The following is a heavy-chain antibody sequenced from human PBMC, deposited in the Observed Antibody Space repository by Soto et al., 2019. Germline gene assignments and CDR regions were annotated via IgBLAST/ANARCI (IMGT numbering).Heavy chain of an antibody. CDR1: GDSVSSNSAT. J-gene: IGHJ3*01. CDR3: ARAAVAFDAFDL. V-gene: IGHV6-1*01. D-gene: IGHD2-15*01. CDR2: RYLRSKWYN. Sequence: QLQQSGPGLVKPSQTLSLTCGISGDSVSSNSATWNWNRQSPSKALEWLGRRYLRSKWYNEYAVSVKNRIAISPDTSKNHFSLQLSSVTPEDTAVYFCARAAVAFDAFDLWGQGTVVTVSS.